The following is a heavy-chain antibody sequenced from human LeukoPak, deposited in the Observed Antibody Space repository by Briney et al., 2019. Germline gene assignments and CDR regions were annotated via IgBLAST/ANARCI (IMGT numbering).Heavy chain of an antibody. CDR1: GVSFTSADYY. V-gene: IGHV4-31*03. Sequence: SETLSLTCTVSGVSFTSADYYWTWIRHLPGKGLEWIASLYYTGDSSYNPSLKSRLTISADTSNAQFFLNLRSVTAADTAVYYCARVVVVAVNGEVVLHPPNAFDVWGPGTVVTVSS. CDR2: LYYTGDS. CDR3: ARVVVVAVNGEVVLHPPNAFDV. D-gene: IGHD4/OR15-4a*01. J-gene: IGHJ3*01.